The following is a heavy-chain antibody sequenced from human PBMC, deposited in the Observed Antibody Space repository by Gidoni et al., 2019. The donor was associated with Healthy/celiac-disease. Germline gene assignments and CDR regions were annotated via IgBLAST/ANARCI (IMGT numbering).Heavy chain of an antibody. D-gene: IGHD3-22*01. Sequence: QVQLVESGGGVVQPGRSLRLSCAASGFTFSSYGMHWVRRAPGKGLEWVAVISYDGSNKYYADSVKGRFTISRDNSKNTLYLQMNSLRAEDTAVYYCAKDPYYYDSSGYYFDYWGQGTLVTVSS. CDR1: GFTFSSYG. CDR3: AKDPYYYDSSGYYFDY. CDR2: ISYDGSNK. V-gene: IGHV3-30*18. J-gene: IGHJ4*02.